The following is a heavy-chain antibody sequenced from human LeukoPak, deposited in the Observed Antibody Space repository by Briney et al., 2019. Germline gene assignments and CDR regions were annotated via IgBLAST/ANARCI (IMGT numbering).Heavy chain of an antibody. Sequence: ASVKVSCKASGYIFTSYDINRVRQATGQGLEWMGWTNPISGYTGSAQKFQGRVTMTRNTSISTAYLELSSLRSDDTAVYYCARGNRLYSSSWSSLPFDIWGQGTMVTVSS. J-gene: IGHJ3*02. CDR2: TNPISGYT. D-gene: IGHD6-13*01. V-gene: IGHV1-8*01. CDR3: ARGNRLYSSSWSSLPFDI. CDR1: GYIFTSYD.